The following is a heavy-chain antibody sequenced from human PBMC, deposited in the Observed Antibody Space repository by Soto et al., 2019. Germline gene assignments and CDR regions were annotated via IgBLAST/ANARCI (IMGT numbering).Heavy chain of an antibody. V-gene: IGHV1-69*01. D-gene: IGHD3-16*01. CDR2: IIPIFGTA. CDR1: GGSFNRHT. Sequence: QVQLVQSGAEVRKPGSSVRVSCKASGGSFNRHTISWVRQAPGQGLEWMGGIIPIFGTANHAQMFQGRVTIIPDESTSTVYMELSSLRSDDTAIYYCARGWGYDSTDDYYAYWGQGTLVIVSS. CDR3: ARGWGYDSTDDYYAY. J-gene: IGHJ4*02.